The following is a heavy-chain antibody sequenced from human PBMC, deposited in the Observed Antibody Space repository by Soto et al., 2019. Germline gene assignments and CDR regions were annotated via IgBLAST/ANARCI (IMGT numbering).Heavy chain of an antibody. J-gene: IGHJ6*02. Sequence: GGSLRLSCAASGFTFSDYYMSWIRQAPGKGLEWVSYISSSGSTIYYADSVKGRFTISRDNAKNSLYLQMNSLRAEDTAVYYCARDGPVWFGELLSAAPDVWGQGTTVTVSS. CDR3: ARDGPVWFGELLSAAPDV. CDR1: GFTFSDYY. D-gene: IGHD3-10*01. V-gene: IGHV3-11*01. CDR2: ISSSGSTI.